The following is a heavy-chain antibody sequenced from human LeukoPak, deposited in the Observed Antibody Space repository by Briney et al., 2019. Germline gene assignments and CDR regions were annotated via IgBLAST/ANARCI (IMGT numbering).Heavy chain of an antibody. CDR3: AREKRPTVTPHYGMDV. V-gene: IGHV1-46*01. CDR1: GYTFTSYY. D-gene: IGHD4-17*01. CDR2: INPSGGST. Sequence: ASVKVSCKASGYTFTSYYMHWVRQAPGQGLEWMGIINPSGGSTSYAQKFQGRVTITADKSTSTAYMELSSLRSEDTAVYYCAREKRPTVTPHYGMDVWGQGTTVTVSS. J-gene: IGHJ6*02.